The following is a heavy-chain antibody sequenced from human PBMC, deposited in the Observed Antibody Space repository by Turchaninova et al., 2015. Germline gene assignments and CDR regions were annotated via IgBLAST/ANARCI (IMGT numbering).Heavy chain of an antibody. CDR2: IYYSGST. CDR1: GGSISSSSYY. Sequence: QLQLQESGPGLVKPSETLSLPRPVSGGSISSSSYYWGWLRQPPGKGLEWIGSIYYSGSTHYNPSLKSRVTISVDTSKNQFSLKLSSVTAADTAVYYCARGRRDGYPSTFDYWGQGTLVTVSS. V-gene: IGHV4-39*07. J-gene: IGHJ4*02. D-gene: IGHD5-24*01. CDR3: ARGRRDGYPSTFDY.